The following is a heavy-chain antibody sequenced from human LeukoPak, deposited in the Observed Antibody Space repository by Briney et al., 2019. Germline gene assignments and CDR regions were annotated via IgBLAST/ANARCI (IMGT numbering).Heavy chain of an antibody. V-gene: IGHV3-48*03. CDR1: GFSFSSYE. CDR2: ISASGTLT. J-gene: IGHJ4*02. CDR3: AVYCSGGSCYGS. Sequence: GGSLRLSCAASGFSFSSYEMNWVRQAPGKGLEWSSYISASGTLTHYADSVEGRFTISRDNAKNSLYLQMNSLRGEDTAVYYCAVYCSGGSCYGSWGQGTLVTVSS. D-gene: IGHD2-15*01.